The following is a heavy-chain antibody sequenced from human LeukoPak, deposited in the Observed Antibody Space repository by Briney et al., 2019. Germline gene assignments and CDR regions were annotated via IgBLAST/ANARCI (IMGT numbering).Heavy chain of an antibody. D-gene: IGHD2-2*01. CDR2: IYYSGST. CDR3: ASGFGSSTSCHGNFDY. Sequence: SETLSLTCTVSGGSISSGGYYWSWIRQHPGKGLEWLGYIYYSGSTYYNPSLKSRATISVATSKNRFSVKLSSVTAADTAVYYCASGFGSSTSCHGNFDYWGQGTLVTVSS. J-gene: IGHJ4*02. CDR1: GGSISSGGYY. V-gene: IGHV4-31*03.